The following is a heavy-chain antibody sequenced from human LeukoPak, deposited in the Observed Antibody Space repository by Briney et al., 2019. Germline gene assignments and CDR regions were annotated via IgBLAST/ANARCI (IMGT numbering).Heavy chain of an antibody. V-gene: IGHV3-23*01. D-gene: IGHD1-26*01. Sequence: PGGSLRLSCAASGFTFSSYAMSWVRQVPGKGLEWVSAISGSGSSTYYTDSVKGRLTISRDNAKNSLYLQMNSLRAEDTAVYYCARDRSGSYLDAFDIWGQGTMVTVSS. CDR1: GFTFSSYA. CDR2: ISGSGSST. J-gene: IGHJ3*02. CDR3: ARDRSGSYLDAFDI.